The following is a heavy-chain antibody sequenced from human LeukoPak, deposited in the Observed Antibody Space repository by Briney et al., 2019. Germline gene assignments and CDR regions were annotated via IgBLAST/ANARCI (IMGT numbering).Heavy chain of an antibody. J-gene: IGHJ5*02. CDR3: AREVLISNWFDP. Sequence: MPSETLSLTCTVSGGSFGSSGYYWSWIRQHPGKGLEWIGSIDYSGNTYYNPSLKSRLTISEDTSKSQFSLKLRSVTAADTAVYYCAREVLISNWFDPWGQGTPVTVSS. CDR2: IDYSGNT. CDR1: GGSFGSSGYY. V-gene: IGHV4-31*03. D-gene: IGHD3-9*01.